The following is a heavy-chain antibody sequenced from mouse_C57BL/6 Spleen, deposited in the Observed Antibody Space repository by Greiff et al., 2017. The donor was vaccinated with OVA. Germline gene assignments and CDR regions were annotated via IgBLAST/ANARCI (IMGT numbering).Heavy chain of an antibody. D-gene: IGHD1-1*01. V-gene: IGHV1-69*01. CDR3: ARSEGKYYGSRSDAMDY. CDR2: IDPSDSYT. J-gene: IGHJ4*01. Sequence: QVQLQQPGAELVMPGASVKLSCKASGYTFTSYWMHWVKQRPGQGLEWIGEIDPSDSYTNYNQKFKGKSTLTIDKSSSTAYLQISSLTSEDSAVYYCARSEGKYYGSRSDAMDYWGQGTSVTVSS. CDR1: GYTFTSYW.